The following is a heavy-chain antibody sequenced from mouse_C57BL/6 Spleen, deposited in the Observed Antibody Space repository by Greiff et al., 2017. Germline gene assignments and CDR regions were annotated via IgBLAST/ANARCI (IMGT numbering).Heavy chain of an antibody. CDR1: GFNIKDDY. J-gene: IGHJ2*01. CDR2: IDPENGDT. Sequence: EVQLQQSGAELVRPGASVKLSCTASGFNIKDDYMHWVKQRPEQGLEWIGLIDPENGDTEYASKFQGKATITADTSSNTAYLQLSSLTSEDTAVYYCTTYGNSDYWGQGTTLTVSS. CDR3: TTYGNSDY. D-gene: IGHD2-1*01. V-gene: IGHV14-4*01.